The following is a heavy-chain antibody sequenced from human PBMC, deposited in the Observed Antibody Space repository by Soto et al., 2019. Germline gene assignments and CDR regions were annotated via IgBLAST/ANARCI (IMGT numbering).Heavy chain of an antibody. Sequence: SETLSLTCTVSGGSISSYYWSWIRQPPGKGLEWIGYIYYSGSTYYNPSLKSRVTISVDTSKNQFSLKLSSVTAADTAVYYCARGDNYGSGSYRYYFDYWGQGTLVTVSS. CDR1: GGSISSYY. J-gene: IGHJ4*02. CDR2: IYYSGST. CDR3: ARGDNYGSGSYRYYFDY. V-gene: IGHV4-59*08. D-gene: IGHD3-10*01.